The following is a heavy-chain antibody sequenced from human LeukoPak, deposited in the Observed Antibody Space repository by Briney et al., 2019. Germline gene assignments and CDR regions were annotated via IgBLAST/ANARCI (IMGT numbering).Heavy chain of an antibody. CDR2: INSDGSST. D-gene: IGHD4-17*01. V-gene: IGHV3-74*01. J-gene: IGHJ4*02. CDR3: ARSGGNYGDYAFY. CDR1: GFTFSIHW. Sequence: PGGSLRLSCAASGFTFSIHWMHWVRQVPGKGLVWVSRINSDGSSTSYADSVKGRFAISRDNAKNTLYLQMNSLRAEDTAVYYCARSGGNYGDYAFYRGQGALVTVSS.